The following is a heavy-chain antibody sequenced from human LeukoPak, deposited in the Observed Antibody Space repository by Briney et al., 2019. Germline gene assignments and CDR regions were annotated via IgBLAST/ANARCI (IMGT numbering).Heavy chain of an antibody. Sequence: PGGSLRLSCAASGFTFSSHAMHWVRQAPGKGLEYVSAISSNGGSTYYANSVKGRFTISRDNSKNTLYLQMGSLRAEDMAVYYCARAFGGYYYGDYWGQGTLVTVSS. V-gene: IGHV3-64*01. D-gene: IGHD3-22*01. J-gene: IGHJ4*02. CDR2: ISSNGGST. CDR1: GFTFSSHA. CDR3: ARAFGGYYYGDY.